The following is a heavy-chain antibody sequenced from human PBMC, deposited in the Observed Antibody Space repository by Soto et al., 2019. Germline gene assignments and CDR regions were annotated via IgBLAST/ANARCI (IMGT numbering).Heavy chain of an antibody. CDR3: ARDRDFYFYDSSGDYYHGMDV. D-gene: IGHD3-22*01. J-gene: IGHJ6*02. Sequence: SETLSLTCTVSGGSVSSGNYHWSWIRQPPGKGLEWIGYIYYSGSTNYNPSLKSRLTISADTSKNQFSLKLSSVTAAVTAVYYCARDRDFYFYDSSGDYYHGMDVWGPGTTVT. CDR2: IYYSGST. CDR1: GGSVSSGNYH. V-gene: IGHV4-61*01.